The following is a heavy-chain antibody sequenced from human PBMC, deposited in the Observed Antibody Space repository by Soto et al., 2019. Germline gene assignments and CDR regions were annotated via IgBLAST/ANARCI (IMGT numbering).Heavy chain of an antibody. CDR1: GYTFTNYW. CDR2: IYPRDSDT. Sequence: PGESLKISCEASGYTFTNYWIGWVRQMPGTGLEWMGIIYPRDSDTRYCPSFQDQVTMSVDKSIGTAYLQWSSLKASDTAMYYCARLSSGYYIHPPYYYYYGMDVWGQGTTVTVSS. V-gene: IGHV5-51*01. D-gene: IGHD3-22*01. CDR3: ARLSSGYYIHPPYYYYYGMDV. J-gene: IGHJ6*02.